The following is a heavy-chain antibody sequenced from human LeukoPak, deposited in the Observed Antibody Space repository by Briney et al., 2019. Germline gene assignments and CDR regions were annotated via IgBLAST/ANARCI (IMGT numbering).Heavy chain of an antibody. V-gene: IGHV1-2*02. CDR1: GYTFTDYY. CDR3: ARATNSPYFDY. Sequence: ASVKVSCKASGYTFTDYYMHWVRQAPGQGLEWMGWINPNSGGTNYAQKFQGRVTMTRDTSITTAYMELNRLTSDDTAVYYCARATNSPYFDYWGRGTLDTVSS. J-gene: IGHJ4*02. D-gene: IGHD2/OR15-2a*01. CDR2: INPNSGGT.